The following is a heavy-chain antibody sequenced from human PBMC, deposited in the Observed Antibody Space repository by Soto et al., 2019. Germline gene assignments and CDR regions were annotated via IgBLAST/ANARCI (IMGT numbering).Heavy chain of an antibody. J-gene: IGHJ6*02. D-gene: IGHD4-17*01. CDR3: ARDGGDYYYYGMDV. Sequence: SSSSSTIYYADSVKGRFTISRDNAKNSLYLQMNSLRAEDTAVYYCARDGGDYYYYGMDVWGQGTTVTVSS. V-gene: IGHV3-48*01. CDR2: SSSSSTI.